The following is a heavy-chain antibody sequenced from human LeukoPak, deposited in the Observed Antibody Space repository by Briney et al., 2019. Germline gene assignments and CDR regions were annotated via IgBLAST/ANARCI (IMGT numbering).Heavy chain of an antibody. J-gene: IGHJ4*02. CDR2: ISYDGNNK. V-gene: IGHV3-30*18. CDR3: AKDRSSSSPDY. CDR1: GFTFSSYG. Sequence: GRSLRLSCAASGFTFSSYGFHWVRQAPGKGLEWVAVISYDGNNKYYADSVKGRFTISRDNSKNTLYLQMNSLSSEDTAVYYCAKDRSSSSPDYWGQGILVTVSS. D-gene: IGHD6-6*01.